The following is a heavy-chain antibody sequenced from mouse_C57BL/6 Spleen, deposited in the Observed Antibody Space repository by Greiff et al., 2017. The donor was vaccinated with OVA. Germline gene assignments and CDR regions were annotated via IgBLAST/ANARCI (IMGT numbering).Heavy chain of an antibody. CDR3: TRGPYGSSYFDY. J-gene: IGHJ2*01. CDR2: ISSGGDYI. Sequence: EVQVVESGEGLVKPGGSLKLSCAASGFTFSSYAMSWVRQTPEKRLEWVAYISSGGDYIYYADTVKGRFTISRDNARNTLYLQMSSLKSEDTAMYYCTRGPYGSSYFDYWGQGTTLTVSS. CDR1: GFTFSSYA. V-gene: IGHV5-9-1*02. D-gene: IGHD1-1*01.